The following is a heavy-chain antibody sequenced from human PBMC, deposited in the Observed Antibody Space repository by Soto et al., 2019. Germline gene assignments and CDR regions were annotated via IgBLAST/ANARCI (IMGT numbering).Heavy chain of an antibody. CDR1: GGSISSDGNY. V-gene: IGHV4-31*03. CDR2: IYYSGST. Sequence: QVQVQESGPGLVKPSQTLSLTCTVSGGSISSDGNYWSWIRQHPGKGQEWIGYIYYSGSTYYNPSRKSRVTISVHTSKNQCSLKLSSVTAADTAVYYCARVGGINWFDPWGQATLVTVSS. J-gene: IGHJ5*02. CDR3: ARVGGINWFDP. D-gene: IGHD1-20*01.